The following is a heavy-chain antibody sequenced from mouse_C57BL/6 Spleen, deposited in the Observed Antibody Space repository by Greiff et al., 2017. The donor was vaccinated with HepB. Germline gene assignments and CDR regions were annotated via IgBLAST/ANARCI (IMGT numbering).Heavy chain of an antibody. CDR3: AAYSNYRAMDY. Sequence: VQLQQSGAELVRPGASVKLSCKASGYTFTDYYINWVKQRPGQGLEWIARIYPGSGNTYYNEKFKGKATLTAEKSSSTAYMQLSSLTSEDSAVYFCAAYSNYRAMDYWGQGTSVTVSS. D-gene: IGHD2-5*01. CDR1: GYTFTDYY. CDR2: IYPGSGNT. V-gene: IGHV1-76*01. J-gene: IGHJ4*01.